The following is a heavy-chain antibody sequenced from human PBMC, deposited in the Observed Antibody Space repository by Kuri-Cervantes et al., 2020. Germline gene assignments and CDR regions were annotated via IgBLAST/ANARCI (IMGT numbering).Heavy chain of an antibody. V-gene: IGHV1-2*02. Sequence: ASVKVSCKASGYTFTGYYMHWVRQAPGQGLEWMRWINPNSGGTNYAQKFQGRVTMTRDTSISTAYMELSRLSSDDTAVYYCARERREAARPGHFDYWGQGTLVTVSS. D-gene: IGHD6-6*01. CDR3: ARERREAARPGHFDY. CDR1: GYTFTGYY. CDR2: INPNSGGT. J-gene: IGHJ4*02.